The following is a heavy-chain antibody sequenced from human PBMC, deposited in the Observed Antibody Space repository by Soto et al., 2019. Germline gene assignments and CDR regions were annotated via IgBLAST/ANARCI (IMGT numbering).Heavy chain of an antibody. V-gene: IGHV3-23*01. CDR3: AKSGDSYPYYYDSSGYYTPHLYGMDV. Sequence: EVQLLESGGGLVQPGGSLRLSCAASGFTFSSYAMSWVRQAPGKGLEWVSAISGSGGSTYYADSVKGRFTISRDNSKNTRYLQMNSLRAEDTAVYYCAKSGDSYPYYYDSSGYYTPHLYGMDVWGQGTTVTVSS. D-gene: IGHD3-22*01. CDR2: ISGSGGST. CDR1: GFTFSSYA. J-gene: IGHJ6*02.